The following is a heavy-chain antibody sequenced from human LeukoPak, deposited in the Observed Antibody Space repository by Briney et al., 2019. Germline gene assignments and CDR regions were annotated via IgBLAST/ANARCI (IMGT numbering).Heavy chain of an antibody. V-gene: IGHV1-2*02. Sequence: ASERVSRTGSGYTLTLYNMHLVRDAPRQGRERGGWINPNSGGTKYAQKFQGRVTMTRDTSISTAYMELSRLRSDDTGVYYCARYCSSTSCYPIDYWGQGTLVTVSS. CDR2: INPNSGGT. J-gene: IGHJ4*02. CDR3: ARYCSSTSCYPIDY. D-gene: IGHD2-2*01. CDR1: GYTLTLYN.